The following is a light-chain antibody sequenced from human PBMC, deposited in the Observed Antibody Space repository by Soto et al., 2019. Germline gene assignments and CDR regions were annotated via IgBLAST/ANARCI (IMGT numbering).Light chain of an antibody. CDR3: CSYRSGSTI. Sequence: QSVLTQPASVSGSPGQSITFSCTGTSSDVGGHNGVSWYQQYPGKAPKLIIYDVSNRPSGVSNRFSGSKSGNTASLTISGLQADDEADYYCCSYRSGSTIFGGGTKLTVL. J-gene: IGLJ2*01. CDR1: SSDVGGHNG. V-gene: IGLV2-14*01. CDR2: DVS.